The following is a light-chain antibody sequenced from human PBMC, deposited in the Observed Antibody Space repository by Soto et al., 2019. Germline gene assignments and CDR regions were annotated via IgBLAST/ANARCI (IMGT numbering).Light chain of an antibody. V-gene: IGKV1-5*03. Sequence: QVTQSPSYLSASVCDSVTITCRASQSIRTWLAWYQQKPGTAPKLLIYKASTLDSGVPSRFSGNGSGTDFALTINNLQPEDCATYYCQQYNSYWTFGQGTKVDIK. CDR1: QSIRTW. J-gene: IGKJ1*01. CDR3: QQYNSYWT. CDR2: KAS.